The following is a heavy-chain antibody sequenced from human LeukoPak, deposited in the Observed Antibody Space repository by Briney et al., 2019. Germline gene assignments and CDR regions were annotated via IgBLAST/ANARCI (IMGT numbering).Heavy chain of an antibody. Sequence: QPGRSLRLSCAVSGFTFSSYAMHWVRQAPGKGLEWVAVISYDGSNKYYADSVKGRFTISRDNTKNTLYLQMNSLRAEDTAVHYCARDPTYSYGYYYYYYGMDVWGQGTTVTVSS. CDR3: ARDPTYSYGYYYYYYGMDV. CDR1: GFTFSSYA. J-gene: IGHJ6*02. D-gene: IGHD5-18*01. V-gene: IGHV3-30*04. CDR2: ISYDGSNK.